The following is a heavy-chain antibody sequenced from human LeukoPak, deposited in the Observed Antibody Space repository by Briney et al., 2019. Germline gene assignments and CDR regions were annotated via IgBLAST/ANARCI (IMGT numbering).Heavy chain of an antibody. CDR2: ISSSGSTI. CDR1: GFTFSNYE. D-gene: IGHD6-13*01. Sequence: PGGSLRLSCAASGFTFSNYEMNWVRQAPGKGLEWFSYISSSGSTIYYADSVKGRFAISRDNARNSLYLQMNSLRVEDTAVYYCARSSRTSWYSDYWGQGTLVTVSS. J-gene: IGHJ4*02. CDR3: ARSSRTSWYSDY. V-gene: IGHV3-48*03.